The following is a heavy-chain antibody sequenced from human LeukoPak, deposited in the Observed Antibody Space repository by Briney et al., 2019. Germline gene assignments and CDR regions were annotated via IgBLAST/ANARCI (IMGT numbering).Heavy chain of an antibody. CDR2: FHSSGST. CDR1: GGSVSSHY. CDR3: ARVIGVIAVSGTSWFDP. V-gene: IGHV4-59*02. D-gene: IGHD6-19*01. Sequence: SETLCLTCTVSGGSVSSHYWGWIRQAPGKGLEWIGYFHSSGSTNYNPSLKSRVTISVDTSKNQFSLKVSSVTAADTAVYYCARVIGVIAVSGTSWFDPWGQGTLVTVSS. J-gene: IGHJ5*02.